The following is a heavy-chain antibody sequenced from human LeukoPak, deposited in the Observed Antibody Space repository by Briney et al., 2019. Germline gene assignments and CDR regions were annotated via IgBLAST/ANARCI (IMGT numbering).Heavy chain of an antibody. D-gene: IGHD6-19*01. CDR1: GFTFSSYS. V-gene: IGHV3-48*01. J-gene: IGHJ6*03. Sequence: PGGSLRLSCAASGFTFSSYSMNWVRQAPGKGLEWVSYISSSSSTIYYADSVKGRFTISRDNAKNSLYLQMNSLRAEDTAVYYCARKQQWLVYMDVWGKGTTVTVSS. CDR3: ARKQQWLVYMDV. CDR2: ISSSSSTI.